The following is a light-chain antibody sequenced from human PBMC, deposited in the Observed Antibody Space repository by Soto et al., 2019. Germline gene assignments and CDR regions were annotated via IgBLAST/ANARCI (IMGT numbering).Light chain of an antibody. CDR1: QGISSY. V-gene: IGKV1-9*01. CDR3: QQLHSYPIT. CDR2: AAS. J-gene: IGKJ5*01. Sequence: DIQLTQSPSFLSASVGDRVTITCRASQGISSYLAWYQQKPGKAPKLLIYAASTLHSGVPSRFSGSGSGTEFTLTISSMQPEDFATYYCQQLHSYPITFGQGTRLEIK.